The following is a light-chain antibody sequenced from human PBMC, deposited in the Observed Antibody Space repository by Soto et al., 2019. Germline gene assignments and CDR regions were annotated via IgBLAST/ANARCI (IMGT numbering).Light chain of an antibody. CDR1: TSDIGSGSD. V-gene: IGLV1-40*01. Sequence: QSVLTQPPSVSGAPGQRVTVSCTGSTSDIGSGSDVHWYQHLPGTVPTVVIYANNIRPSGVPDRFSGSKSGTSASLAIAGLQAEDEADYYCQSYDISLSAWVFGGGTKLTVL. CDR2: ANN. CDR3: QSYDISLSAWV. J-gene: IGLJ3*02.